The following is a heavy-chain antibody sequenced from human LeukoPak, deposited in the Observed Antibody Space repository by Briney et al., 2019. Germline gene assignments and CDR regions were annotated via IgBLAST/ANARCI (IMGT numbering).Heavy chain of an antibody. D-gene: IGHD2-15*01. J-gene: IGHJ5*02. CDR1: GYTFTSYG. CDR3: ARGSYCSGGSCYLGPLFDP. CDR2: ISAYNGNT. V-gene: IGHV1-18*01. Sequence: ASVKVSCKASGYTFTSYGISWVRQAPGQGLEWMGWISAYNGNTNYAQKLKGRVTMTTDTSTSTAHMELRSLRSDDTAVYYCARGSYCSGGSCYLGPLFDPWGQGTLVTVSS.